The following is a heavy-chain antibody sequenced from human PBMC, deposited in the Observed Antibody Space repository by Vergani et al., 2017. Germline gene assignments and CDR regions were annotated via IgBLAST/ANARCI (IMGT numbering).Heavy chain of an antibody. Sequence: EVQLLESGGGLVQPGGSLRLSCAASGFTFSSYAMSWVRQAPGKGLEWVANIKQDGSEKYYVDSVKGRFTISRDNAKNSLYLQMNSLRAEDTAVYYCARDLVMYSEPNGAWGQGTLVTVSS. J-gene: IGHJ5*02. CDR3: ARDLVMYSEPNGA. CDR1: GFTFSSYA. CDR2: IKQDGSEK. V-gene: IGHV3-7*03. D-gene: IGHD6-13*01.